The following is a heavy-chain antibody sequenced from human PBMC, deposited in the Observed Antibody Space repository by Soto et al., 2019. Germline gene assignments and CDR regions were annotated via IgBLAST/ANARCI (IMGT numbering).Heavy chain of an antibody. CDR3: AKDRGAYYDFWSGYPPTYYYYGMDV. CDR2: ISGSGGST. V-gene: IGHV3-23*01. Sequence: PGGSLRLSCAASGFTFSSYAMSWVRQAPGKGLEWVSAISGSGGSTYYADSVKGRFTISRDNSKNTLYLQMNSLRAEDTAVYYCAKDRGAYYDFWSGYPPTYYYYGMDVWGQGTTVTVSS. D-gene: IGHD3-3*01. CDR1: GFTFSSYA. J-gene: IGHJ6*02.